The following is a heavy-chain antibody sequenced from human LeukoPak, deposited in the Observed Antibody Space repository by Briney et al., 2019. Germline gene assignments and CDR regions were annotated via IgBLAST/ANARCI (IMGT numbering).Heavy chain of an antibody. CDR3: ARDRDDYGDYLYYFDY. V-gene: IGHV1-69*05. CDR1: GGTFSSYA. Sequence: SVKVPCKASGGTFSSYAISWVRQAPGQGLEWMGRIIPIFGTANYVQKFQGRVTITTDESTSTAYMELGSLRSEDTAVYYCARDRDDYGDYLYYFDYWGQGTLVTVSS. D-gene: IGHD4-17*01. CDR2: IIPIFGTA. J-gene: IGHJ4*02.